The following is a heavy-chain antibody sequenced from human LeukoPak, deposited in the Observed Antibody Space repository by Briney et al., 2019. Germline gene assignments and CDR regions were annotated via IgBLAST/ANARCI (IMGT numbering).Heavy chain of an antibody. D-gene: IGHD3-10*01. CDR1: GGSISSGGYS. V-gene: IGHV4-30-2*01. Sequence: SETLSLTCAVSGGSISSGGYSWSWIRQPPGKGLEWIGYIYHSGSTYYNPSLKSRVTISVDRSKNQFSLKLSSVTAADTAVYYCASGYGLGSPFDYWGQGTLVTVSS. J-gene: IGHJ4*02. CDR3: ASGYGLGSPFDY. CDR2: IYHSGST.